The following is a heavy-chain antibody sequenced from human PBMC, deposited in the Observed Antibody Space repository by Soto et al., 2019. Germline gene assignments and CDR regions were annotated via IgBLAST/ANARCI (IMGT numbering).Heavy chain of an antibody. D-gene: IGHD3-16*01. CDR3: AKDGAYYYGMDV. V-gene: IGHV3-30*18. J-gene: IGHJ6*02. CDR2: ISYDGSNK. CDR1: GFTFSSYG. Sequence: QVQLVESGGGVVQPGRSLRLSCAASGFTFSSYGMHWVRQAPGKGLEWVAVISYDGSNKYYADSVKGRFTISRDNSKNTLYLQMNSLRAEDTAVYYCAKDGAYYYGMDVWGQGTTVTVSS.